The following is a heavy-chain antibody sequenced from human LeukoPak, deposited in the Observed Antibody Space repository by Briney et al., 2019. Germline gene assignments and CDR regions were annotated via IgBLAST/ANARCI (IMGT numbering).Heavy chain of an antibody. Sequence: GGSLRLSCAASGFTFSSYSMSWCRQAPGKGLGWVSSISSSSSYIYYAASVKGRFTFSRAKAKNPLYLQMNSLSAEDTAVYYCARVNGNPRWGQGTLVTVSS. V-gene: IGHV3-21*01. CDR3: ARVNGNPR. J-gene: IGHJ4*02. CDR2: ISSSSSYI. D-gene: IGHD2-8*01. CDR1: GFTFSSYS.